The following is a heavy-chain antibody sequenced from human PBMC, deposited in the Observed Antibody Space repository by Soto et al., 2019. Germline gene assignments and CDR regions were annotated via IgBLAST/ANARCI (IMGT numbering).Heavy chain of an antibody. J-gene: IGHJ5*02. Sequence: PGESLRLSCAASGFTFSDYYMSWIRQAAGKGLEWVSYISSSGSNIYYADPMKGRFTISRDNAKNSLYLQMNSLGAENTAVYYWARVLGTTGVTPRQFDPWGQGTLVTVSS. CDR3: ARVLGTTGVTPRQFDP. V-gene: IGHV3-11*01. D-gene: IGHD1-7*01. CDR1: GFTFSDYY. CDR2: ISSSGSNI.